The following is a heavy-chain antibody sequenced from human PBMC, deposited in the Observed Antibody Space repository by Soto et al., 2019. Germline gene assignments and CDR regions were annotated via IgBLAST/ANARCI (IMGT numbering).Heavy chain of an antibody. Sequence: GQAVNLSCAGCAYSFSSAVTACVRQMPGKGVEWMGIIYPGDSDTRYSPSFQGQVTISADKSISTAYLQWSSLKASDTAMYYCARQVVVAAFQAFDIWGPGTMGTLSS. CDR1: AYSFSSAV. J-gene: IGHJ3*02. V-gene: IGHV5-51*02. CDR3: ARQVVVAAFQAFDI. CDR2: IYPGDSDT. D-gene: IGHD2-15*01.